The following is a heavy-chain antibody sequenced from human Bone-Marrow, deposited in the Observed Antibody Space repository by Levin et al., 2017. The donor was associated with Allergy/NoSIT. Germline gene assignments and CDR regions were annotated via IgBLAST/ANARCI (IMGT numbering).Heavy chain of an antibody. V-gene: IGHV3-23*01. D-gene: IGHD3-22*01. J-gene: IGHJ4*02. CDR3: TKRLQYSSSSVDC. CDR1: GFTFNSHA. Sequence: GESLKISCAASGFTFNSHAMSWVRQAPGKGLEWVSGVSGGGDTTYYADSVKGRFSIPRDNSQNTVSLQMNSLRVEDTAVYYCTKRLQYSSSSVDCWGQGTLVTVSS. CDR2: VSGGGDTT.